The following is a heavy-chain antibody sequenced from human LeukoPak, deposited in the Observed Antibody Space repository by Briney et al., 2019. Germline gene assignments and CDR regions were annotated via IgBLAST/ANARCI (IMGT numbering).Heavy chain of an antibody. CDR2: IIPIFGTA. J-gene: IGHJ4*02. Sequence: EASVKVSCKASGYTFTSYGISWVRQAPGQGLEWMGGIIPIFGTANYAQKFQGRVTITADESTSTAYMELSSLRSEDTAVYYCARGGLRAHYFDYWGQGTLVTVSS. D-gene: IGHD2-15*01. CDR3: ARGGLRAHYFDY. V-gene: IGHV1-69*13. CDR1: GYTFTSYG.